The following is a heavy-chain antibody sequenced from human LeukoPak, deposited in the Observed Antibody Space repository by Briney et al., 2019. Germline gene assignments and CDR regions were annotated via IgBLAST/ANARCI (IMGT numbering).Heavy chain of an antibody. D-gene: IGHD6-19*01. CDR1: GYTFTGYY. Sequence: ASVKVSCKASGYTFTGYYMHWVRQAPGQGLEWMGWINPNSGGTNYAQKFQGWVTMTRDTSISTAYMELSRLRSDDTAVYYCARDPAVAGTGRAFDYWGQGTLVTVSS. J-gene: IGHJ4*02. CDR3: ARDPAVAGTGRAFDY. CDR2: INPNSGGT. V-gene: IGHV1-2*04.